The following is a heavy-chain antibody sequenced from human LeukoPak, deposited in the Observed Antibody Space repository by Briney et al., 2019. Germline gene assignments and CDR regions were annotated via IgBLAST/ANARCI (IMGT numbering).Heavy chain of an antibody. V-gene: IGHV4-34*01. CDR2: INHSGST. CDR3: ARRFDTHYDFWSGYYSVAFDI. CDR1: GGSFSGYY. J-gene: IGHJ3*02. D-gene: IGHD3-3*01. Sequence: SETLSLTCAVYGGSFSGYYWSWIRQPPGKGLEWIGEINHSGSTNYNPSLKSRVTISVDTSKNQFSLKLSSVTAADTAVYYCARRFDTHYDFWSGYYSVAFDIWGQGTMVTVSS.